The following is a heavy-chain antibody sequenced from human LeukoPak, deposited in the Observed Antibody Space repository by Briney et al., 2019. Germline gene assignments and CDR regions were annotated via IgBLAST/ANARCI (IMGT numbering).Heavy chain of an antibody. Sequence: GGSLRLSCAASRFTFSSYSMNWVRQAPGKGLEWVSSISSSSSYIYYADSVKGRFTISRDNAKNSLYLQMNSLRAEDTAVYYCARDLGSSTTMIVIWSEGGFDYWGQGTLVTVSS. CDR1: RFTFSSYS. CDR2: ISSSSSYI. CDR3: ARDLGSSTTMIVIWSEGGFDY. J-gene: IGHJ4*02. V-gene: IGHV3-21*01. D-gene: IGHD3-22*01.